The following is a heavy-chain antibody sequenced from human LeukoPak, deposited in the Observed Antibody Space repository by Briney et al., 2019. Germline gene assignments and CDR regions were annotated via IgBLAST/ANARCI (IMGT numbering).Heavy chain of an antibody. CDR1: GFTFSTHW. J-gene: IGHJ3*02. V-gene: IGHV3-21*06. D-gene: IGHD2-21*02. CDR2: ISSTSNHK. Sequence: PGGSLTLSCEASGFTFSTHWMSWVRQAPGKGLEWVASISSTSNHKYHADSVKGRFTISRDNDKNSLYLQMNSLRAEDTALYYCATRVTADSYDASDIWGQGTMVTVSS. CDR3: ATRVTADSYDASDI.